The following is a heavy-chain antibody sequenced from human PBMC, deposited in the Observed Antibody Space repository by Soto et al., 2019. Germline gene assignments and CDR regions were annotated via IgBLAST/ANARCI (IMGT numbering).Heavy chain of an antibody. V-gene: IGHV3-74*01. CDR1: GFTFSSYW. J-gene: IGHJ4*02. Sequence: PGGSLRLSCAASGFTFSSYWMHWVRQAPGKGLVWVSRINSDGSSTSYADSVKGRFTISRDNAKNTLYLQMNSLRAEDRPVYYCARCHDSSGYLNSWGQGTQVTDS. CDR2: INSDGSST. D-gene: IGHD3-22*01. CDR3: ARCHDSSGYLNS.